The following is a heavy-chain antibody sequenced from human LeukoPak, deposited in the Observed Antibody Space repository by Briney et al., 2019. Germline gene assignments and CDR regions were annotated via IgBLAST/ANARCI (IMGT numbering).Heavy chain of an antibody. Sequence: ASETLSLTCTASGGSISNYYWSWIRQPAGKGLEWIGRIHSSGGTNYNHSLKSRFTIPVDQSKNQFSLRLSSVIAADTAVYFCARDRCEGYCTSFDSWGQGTLVTVSS. V-gene: IGHV4-4*07. CDR2: IHSSGGT. J-gene: IGHJ5*01. CDR1: GGSISNYY. CDR3: ARDRCEGYCTSFDS. D-gene: IGHD2-8*01.